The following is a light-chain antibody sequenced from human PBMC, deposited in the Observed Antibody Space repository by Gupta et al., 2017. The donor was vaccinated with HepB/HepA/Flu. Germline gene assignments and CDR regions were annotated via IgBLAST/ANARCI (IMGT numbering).Light chain of an antibody. V-gene: IGKV3D-20*01. CDR3: HQFGTSYPT. Sequence: EVVLTQSPATLSLSPGERATLSCGASQSVSTSSLAWYQQKPGLAPRLLIYDASNRATGIPDRFSGSGSGTDFTLTISSLEPEDSALYYCHQFGTSYPTFGQGTKVEIK. CDR1: QSVSTSS. CDR2: DAS. J-gene: IGKJ1*01.